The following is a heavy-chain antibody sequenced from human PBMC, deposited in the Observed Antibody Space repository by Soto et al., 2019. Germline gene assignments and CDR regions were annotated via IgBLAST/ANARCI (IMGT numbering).Heavy chain of an antibody. CDR3: ARLTRILAPNYDY. CDR2: IYYSGST. V-gene: IGHV4-59*08. CDR1: GGSISSYY. D-gene: IGHD2-15*01. Sequence: SETLSLTCTVSGGSISSYYLSWIRQPPGKGLEWIGYIYYSGSTNYNPSLKSRVTISVDTSKNQFSLKLSSVTAADTAVYYCARLTRILAPNYDYWGQGTLVTVSS. J-gene: IGHJ4*02.